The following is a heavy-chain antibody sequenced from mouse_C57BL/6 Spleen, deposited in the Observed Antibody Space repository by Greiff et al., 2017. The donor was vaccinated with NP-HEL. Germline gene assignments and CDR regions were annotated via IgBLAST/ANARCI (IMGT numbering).Heavy chain of an antibody. CDR1: GYAFSSYW. D-gene: IGHD3-2*02. CDR2: IYPGDGDT. CDR3: AREAAQAYFDY. J-gene: IGHJ2*01. Sequence: QVQLQQSGAELVKPGASVKISCKASGYAFSSYWMNWVKQRPGKGLEWIGQIYPGDGDTNYNGKFKGKATMTADKSSSTAYMQLSSLTSEDSAVYFCAREAAQAYFDYWGQGTTLTFSS. V-gene: IGHV1-80*01.